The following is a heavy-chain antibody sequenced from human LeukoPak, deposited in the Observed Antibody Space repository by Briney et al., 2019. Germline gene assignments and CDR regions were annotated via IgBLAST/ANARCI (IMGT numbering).Heavy chain of an antibody. Sequence: GGSLRLSCAASGFTFDDYAMHWVRQAPGKGLEWVSGISWNSGRIDYADSVKGRFTISRDSAKNSLYLQMNSLRAEDTAVYYCARRAGWRHYYYMGVWGKGTTVTVSS. CDR1: GFTFDDYA. CDR3: ARRAGWRHYYYMGV. CDR2: ISWNSGRI. V-gene: IGHV3-9*01. J-gene: IGHJ6*03. D-gene: IGHD6-19*01.